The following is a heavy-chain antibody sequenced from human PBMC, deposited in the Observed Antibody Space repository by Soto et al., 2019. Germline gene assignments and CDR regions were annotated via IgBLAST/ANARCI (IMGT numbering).Heavy chain of an antibody. CDR3: VRSRGGD. D-gene: IGHD3-10*01. Sequence: QAQLVESGGDLVKPGGSLRLSCAASGFTFSDYYMTWIRQAPGKGLEWISYISNSGTYTNYADSVKGRFTISRDNAKNSLYLRMTGLRAEDTAVYYCVRSRGGDWGQGTLVTVSS. CDR2: ISNSGTYT. V-gene: IGHV3-11*06. CDR1: GFTFSDYY. J-gene: IGHJ4*02.